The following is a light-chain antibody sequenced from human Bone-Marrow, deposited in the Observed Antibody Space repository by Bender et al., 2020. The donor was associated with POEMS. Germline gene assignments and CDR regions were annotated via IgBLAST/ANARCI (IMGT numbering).Light chain of an antibody. J-gene: IGLJ1*01. CDR1: GVGDYNL. CDR2: EVS. Sequence: QSALTQPASVSGSPGQSITISCTGSGVGDYNLVSWYQQHPGKAPKLLIYEVSKRPSGVSSRFSGSKSGRSASLTISGLRAEDEADYYCSSYDATTTLFLFGSGTKVAVL. CDR3: SSYDATTTLFL. V-gene: IGLV2-23*02.